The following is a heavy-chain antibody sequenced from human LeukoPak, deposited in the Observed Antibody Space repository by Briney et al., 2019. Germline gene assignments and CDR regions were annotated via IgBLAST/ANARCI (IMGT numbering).Heavy chain of an antibody. D-gene: IGHD6-19*01. CDR2: ISSSGGNT. Sequence: PGGSLRLSCAASGFTFSGYAMSWVRQPPGKGLEYVSAISSSGGNTYYADSVKGRFTISRDNSKNTVYVQMNSLRAEDTAVYYCARGTYSSGWTINYWGQGTLVTVSS. CDR3: ARGTYSSGWTINY. V-gene: IGHV3-23*01. J-gene: IGHJ4*02. CDR1: GFTFSGYA.